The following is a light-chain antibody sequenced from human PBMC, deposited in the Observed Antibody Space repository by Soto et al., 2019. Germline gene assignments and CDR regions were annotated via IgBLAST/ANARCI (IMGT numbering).Light chain of an antibody. CDR2: AAT. CDR3: QKYSSVPV. V-gene: IGKV1-27*01. CDR1: QDIRNF. J-gene: IGKJ3*01. Sequence: DIQMTQSPTSLSASVGDRVTITCRASQDIRNFVAGYQQKPGKAPKLLIYAATTLQSGVPSRLSGSGSGTDFTLTINSLQPEDVATYSCQKYSSVPVFGPGTKVEIK.